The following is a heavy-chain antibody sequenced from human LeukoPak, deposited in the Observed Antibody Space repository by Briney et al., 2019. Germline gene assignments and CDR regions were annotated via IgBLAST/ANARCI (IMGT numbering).Heavy chain of an antibody. D-gene: IGHD2-8*01. CDR3: AREPYCSNGICYQRYYFDY. CDR1: GGSISSYC. Sequence: SETLSLTCTVSGGSISSYCWSWIRQPAGKGLEWIGRIYTSGNTNYNPSLKSRVTMSVDTSKDQFSLKLSSVTAADSAVYYCAREPYCSNGICYQRYYFDYWGQGTLVTVSS. V-gene: IGHV4-4*07. CDR2: IYTSGNT. J-gene: IGHJ4*02.